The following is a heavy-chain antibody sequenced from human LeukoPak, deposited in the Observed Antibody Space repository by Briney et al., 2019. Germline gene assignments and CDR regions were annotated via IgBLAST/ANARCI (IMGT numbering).Heavy chain of an antibody. CDR3: ARAQILWESRGYPFDI. D-gene: IGHD3-22*01. V-gene: IGHV4-59*01. Sequence: SETLSLTCTVSGGSISSYYWSWIRQPPGKGLEWIGYIYYSGSTNYNPSLKSRVTISVDTSKNQFSLKLSSVTAADTAVYYCARAQILWESRGYPFDIWGQGTMVTVSS. CDR1: GGSISSYY. CDR2: IYYSGST. J-gene: IGHJ3*02.